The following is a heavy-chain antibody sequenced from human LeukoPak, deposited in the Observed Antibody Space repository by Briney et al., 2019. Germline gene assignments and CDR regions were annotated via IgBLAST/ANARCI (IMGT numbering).Heavy chain of an antibody. V-gene: IGHV3-49*04. CDR1: GFTFGVYA. J-gene: IGHJ4*02. CDR2: IRSKAYGGTT. CDR3: TRVRQQLVLY. D-gene: IGHD6-13*01. Sequence: PGRSLRLSCTASGFTFGVYAMSWVRQAPGKGLEWVGFIRSKAYGGTTEYAASVKGRFTISRDDSKSIAYLQMNSLKTEDTAVYYCTRVRQQLVLYWGQGTLVTVSS.